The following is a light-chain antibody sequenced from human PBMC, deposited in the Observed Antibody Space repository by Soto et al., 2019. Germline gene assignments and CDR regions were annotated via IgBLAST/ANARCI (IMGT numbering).Light chain of an antibody. V-gene: IGKV1-39*01. Sequence: DIQMTQSPSSLSASVGDRVTITCRASQSISNYLNWYQQKPGKAPKLLIYAASSMQSGVPSRFSGSGSETDFTLTISSLQPDDSATYYCQHSFSPLWTFGEATKVEV. CDR3: QHSFSPLWT. CDR2: AAS. CDR1: QSISNY. J-gene: IGKJ1*01.